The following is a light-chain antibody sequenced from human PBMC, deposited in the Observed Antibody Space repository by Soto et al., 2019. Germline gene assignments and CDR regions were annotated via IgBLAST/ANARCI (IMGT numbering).Light chain of an antibody. CDR2: DVS. V-gene: IGLV2-14*01. Sequence: QSALTQPASVSGSPGQSITISCTGTSSDVGGYNYVSWYQQQPGKAPKLMIYDVSNRPSGVSNRFSGSKSGNTASLTISVLQAEDEADYYCSSYTSSSTLLYVFGTGTKLTVL. J-gene: IGLJ1*01. CDR1: SSDVGGYNY. CDR3: SSYTSSSTLLYV.